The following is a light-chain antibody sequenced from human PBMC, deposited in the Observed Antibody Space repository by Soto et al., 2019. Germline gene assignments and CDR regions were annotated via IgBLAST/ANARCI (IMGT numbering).Light chain of an antibody. CDR2: GAS. V-gene: IGKV3-20*01. CDR3: QQHSRSIT. CDR1: QSVNNNY. J-gene: IGKJ4*01. Sequence: ALTQSPGTLSVSPGEESTFGWRASQSVNNNYLAWYQQKPGQSPRLLIYGASIRATAIPDRFSGSGSGTDFTLTISRLEPEDSAVYYCQQHSRSITFGGGTKVDIK.